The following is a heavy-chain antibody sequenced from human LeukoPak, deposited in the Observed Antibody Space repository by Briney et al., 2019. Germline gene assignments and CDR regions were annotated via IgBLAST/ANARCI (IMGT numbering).Heavy chain of an antibody. CDR2: TYYRSKWYN. CDR1: GDSVSSNSAT. Sequence: SQTLSLTCAISGDSVSSNSATWNWIRQSPSRGLEWLGRTYYRSKWYNNYAVSVKSRIVVNPDTSKNQFSLQLNSVTPEDTAVYYCFTSGWPADIWGQGTMVTVSS. J-gene: IGHJ3*02. D-gene: IGHD6-19*01. V-gene: IGHV6-1*01. CDR3: FTSGWPADI.